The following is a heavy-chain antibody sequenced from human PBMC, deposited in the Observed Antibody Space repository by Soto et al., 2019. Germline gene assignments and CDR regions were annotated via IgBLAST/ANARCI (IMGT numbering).Heavy chain of an antibody. J-gene: IGHJ6*03. Sequence: SETLSLTCSVSGGSISSGYYWTWIRQHPGKGLEWIGYIYYSGNTYYNPSLKSRVTISVDTSKNQFSLKLSSVTAADTAVYYCASTDYVAYYMDVWGQGTTVTVSS. CDR3: ASTDYVAYYMDV. CDR2: IYYSGNT. D-gene: IGHD3-10*02. CDR1: GGSISSGYY. V-gene: IGHV4-31*03.